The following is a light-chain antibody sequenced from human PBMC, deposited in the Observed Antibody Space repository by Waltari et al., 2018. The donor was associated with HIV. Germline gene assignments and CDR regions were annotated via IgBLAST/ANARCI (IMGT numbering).Light chain of an antibody. Sequence: QSALTQSASASGSPGQSITISCTGTSSDDGGYNYVSWYQQHPGKAPKLVIYNVSNRPSGVSNRFSGSKSGNTASLTISGLQAEDEAEYYCSSYTSSNTVIFGGGTRVTVL. V-gene: IGLV2-14*01. CDR2: NVS. CDR3: SSYTSSNTVI. J-gene: IGLJ2*01. CDR1: SSDDGGYNY.